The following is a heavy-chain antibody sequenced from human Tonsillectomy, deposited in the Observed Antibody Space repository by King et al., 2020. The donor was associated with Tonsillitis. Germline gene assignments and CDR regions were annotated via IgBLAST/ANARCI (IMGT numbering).Heavy chain of an antibody. CDR1: GYSFTSYW. V-gene: IGHV5-51*01. Sequence: VQLVESGAEVKKPGESLKISCTGSGYSFTSYWIGWVRQVPGKGLEWMGIIYPGDSDTRYGPSFQGQVTISADKSTNTAYLHWSSLKDSDTAMYYCARRRDRDYYYYYYGMDVWGQGTTVTVSS. J-gene: IGHJ6*02. CDR3: ARRRDRDYYYYYYGMDV. CDR2: IYPGDSDT.